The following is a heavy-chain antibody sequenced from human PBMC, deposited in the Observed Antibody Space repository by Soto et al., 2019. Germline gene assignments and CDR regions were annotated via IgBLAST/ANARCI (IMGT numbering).Heavy chain of an antibody. D-gene: IGHD2-8*01. V-gene: IGHV3-48*01. CDR2: ISTSSTTI. CDR1: GLTFISYS. CDR3: VMGYYFDY. Sequence: PGGSLRLSCAASGLTFISYSMNWVRQAPGKALECVSDISTSSTTIHYADSVKGRFTISRDNAKNSLYLQMNSLRAEDTAVYYCVMGYYFDYWGQGTLVTVSS. J-gene: IGHJ4*02.